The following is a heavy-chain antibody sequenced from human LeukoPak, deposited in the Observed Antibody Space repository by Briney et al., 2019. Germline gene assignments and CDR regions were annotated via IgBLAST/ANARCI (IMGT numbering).Heavy chain of an antibody. V-gene: IGHV3-23*01. CDR2: ISGSGDTT. Sequence: GGSLRLSCAASGFTFSSYAMSWVRQAPGKGLEWVSSISGSGDTTYYVDSVKGRFTISGDNSKNTLYLQMNSLRAEDTAIYYCAKGGYSYPFAPWGQGTLVTVSS. J-gene: IGHJ5*02. D-gene: IGHD5-18*01. CDR3: AKGGYSYPFAP. CDR1: GFTFSSYA.